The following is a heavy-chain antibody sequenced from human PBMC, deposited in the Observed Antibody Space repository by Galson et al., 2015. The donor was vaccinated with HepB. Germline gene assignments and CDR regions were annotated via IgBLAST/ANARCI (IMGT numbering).Heavy chain of an antibody. D-gene: IGHD3-22*01. V-gene: IGHV3-30-3*01. Sequence: SLRLSCAASGFTFSSYAMHWVRQAPGKGPEWVAVISYDGSNKYYADSVKDRFTISRDNSKNTLYLQMNSLRAEDTAVYYCARDHYDSSGYYYFPGYWGQGTLVTVSS. CDR1: GFTFSSYA. CDR3: ARDHYDSSGYYYFPGY. J-gene: IGHJ4*02. CDR2: ISYDGSNK.